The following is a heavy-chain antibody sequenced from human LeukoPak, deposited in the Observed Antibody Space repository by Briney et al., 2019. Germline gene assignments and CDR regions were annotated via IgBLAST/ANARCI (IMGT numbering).Heavy chain of an antibody. CDR2: IKQDGSEK. Sequence: GGSLRLSCVASGFTFSNYWMSWVRQAPGKGLEWVANIKQDGSEKYYVDSVKGRFTISRDNAKNSLYLQMNSLRAEDTAVYYCARYHYDSSGYYFPPRGYYYYGMDVWGQGTTVTVSS. J-gene: IGHJ6*02. V-gene: IGHV3-7*01. D-gene: IGHD3-22*01. CDR3: ARYHYDSSGYYFPPRGYYYYGMDV. CDR1: GFTFSNYW.